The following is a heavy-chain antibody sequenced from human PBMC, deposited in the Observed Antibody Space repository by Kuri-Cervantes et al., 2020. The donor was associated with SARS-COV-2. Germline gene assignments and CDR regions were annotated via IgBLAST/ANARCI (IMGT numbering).Heavy chain of an antibody. CDR2: IYYSGST. CDR1: GGSISSSSYY. Sequence: GSLRLSCTVSGGSISSSSYYWGWIRQPPGKGLEWIGSIYYSGSTYYNPSLKSRVTISVDTSKNQFSLKLSSVTAADTAVYYCARDDVPREVLATAMMGFYGMDVWGQGTTVTVSS. J-gene: IGHJ6*02. CDR3: ARDDVPREVLATAMMGFYGMDV. V-gene: IGHV4-39*07. D-gene: IGHD3-22*01.